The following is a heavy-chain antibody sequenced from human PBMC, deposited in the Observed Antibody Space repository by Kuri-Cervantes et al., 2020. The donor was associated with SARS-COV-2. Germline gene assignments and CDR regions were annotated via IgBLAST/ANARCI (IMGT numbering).Heavy chain of an antibody. CDR1: GFTFSSYG. D-gene: IGHD6-13*01. Sequence: GESLKISCAASGFTFSSYGMHWVRQAPGKGLEWVAFIRYDGSNKYYADSVKGRFTISRDNSKNTLYLQMNSLRAEDTAVYYCAKDAGIAAAGTRYYYYHYMDVWGKGTTVTVSS. CDR2: IRYDGSNK. V-gene: IGHV3-30*02. J-gene: IGHJ6*03. CDR3: AKDAGIAAAGTRYYYYHYMDV.